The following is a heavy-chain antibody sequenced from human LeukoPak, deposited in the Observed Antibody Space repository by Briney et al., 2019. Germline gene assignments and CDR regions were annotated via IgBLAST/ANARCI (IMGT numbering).Heavy chain of an antibody. D-gene: IGHD5-18*01. J-gene: IGHJ3*01. Sequence: PGGSLRLSCAASGFTFSSYGMHWVRQAPGKGLEWVAFIRYDGSNKYYADSVKGRFTISRDNYKNTLYLQMNSLRAEDTAVYYCAKDLTQLWFTDISPLWGQGTMVTVSS. CDR3: AKDLTQLWFTDISPL. CDR1: GFTFSSYG. V-gene: IGHV3-30*02. CDR2: IRYDGSNK.